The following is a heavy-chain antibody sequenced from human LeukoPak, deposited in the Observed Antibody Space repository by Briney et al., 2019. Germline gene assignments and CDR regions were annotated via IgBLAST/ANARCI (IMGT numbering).Heavy chain of an antibody. D-gene: IGHD2-15*01. J-gene: IGHJ6*04. CDR1: GFTFSSYA. Sequence: PGRSLRLSCAASGFTFSSYAMHWVRQAPGKGLEWVAVISCDGSNKYYADAVKGRFTISRDNSKNTLYLQMNSLRAEDTDVYYCARVGVVAATTYYYYGMDVWGKGTTVTVSS. V-gene: IGHV3-30*04. CDR2: ISCDGSNK. CDR3: ARVGVVAATTYYYYGMDV.